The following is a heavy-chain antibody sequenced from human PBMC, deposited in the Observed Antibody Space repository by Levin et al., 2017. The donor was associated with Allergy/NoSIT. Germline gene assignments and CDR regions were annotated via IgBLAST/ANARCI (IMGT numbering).Heavy chain of an antibody. CDR2: IKQDGSEK. CDR1: GLTFNRFW. CDR3: ASTPISGTTDAFDY. J-gene: IGHJ4*02. Sequence: PGESLKISCAASGLTFNRFWMNWVRQAPGKGLEWVANIKQDGSEKYYVDSVKGRFTISRDNAKNSVYLQMNSLRAEDTALYYCASTPISGTTDAFDYWGQGTLVTVSS. V-gene: IGHV3-7*01. D-gene: IGHD1-20*01.